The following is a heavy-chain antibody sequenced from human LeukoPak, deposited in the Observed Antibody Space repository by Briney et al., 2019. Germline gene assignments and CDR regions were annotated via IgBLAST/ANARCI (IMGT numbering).Heavy chain of an antibody. CDR1: GYTFTSYG. V-gene: IGHV1-18*01. CDR2: ISAYNGNT. CDR3: ACIYDFWSGYPTNWLDP. D-gene: IGHD3-3*01. Sequence: ASVKVSCKASGYTFTSYGISWVRQAPGQGLEWVGWISAYNGNTNYAQKLQGRVTMTTDTSTSTAYMELRSLRSDDTAVYYCACIYDFWSGYPTNWLDPWGQGTLVTVSS. J-gene: IGHJ5*02.